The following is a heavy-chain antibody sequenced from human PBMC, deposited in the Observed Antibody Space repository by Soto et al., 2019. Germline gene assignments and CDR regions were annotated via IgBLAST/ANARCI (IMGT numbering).Heavy chain of an antibody. CDR2: IYYSGST. D-gene: IGHD3-22*01. V-gene: IGHV4-61*01. CDR1: GGSVSSGSYY. J-gene: IGHJ2*01. Sequence: QVQLQESGPGLVKPSETLSLTCTVSGGSVSSGSYYWSWIRQPPGKGLEWIGYIYYSGSTNYNPSLKSRVTISVDTSKNQFSLKLSSVTAADTAVYYCARGDDSSGYLPYWYFDLWGRGTLVTVSS. CDR3: ARGDDSSGYLPYWYFDL.